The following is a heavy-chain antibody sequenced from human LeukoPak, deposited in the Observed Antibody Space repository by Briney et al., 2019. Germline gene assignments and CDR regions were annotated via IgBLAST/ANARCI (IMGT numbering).Heavy chain of an antibody. CDR3: ARDRSSSWRDDFDY. D-gene: IGHD6-13*01. CDR1: GFTFSSYG. Sequence: PGGSLRLSCAASGFTFSSYGMHWVRQAPGKGLEWVAVIWYDGSNKYYADSVKGRFTISRDNSKNTLHLQMNRLRAEDTAVYYCARDRSSSWRDDFDYWGQGTLVTVSS. CDR2: IWYDGSNK. J-gene: IGHJ4*02. V-gene: IGHV3-33*01.